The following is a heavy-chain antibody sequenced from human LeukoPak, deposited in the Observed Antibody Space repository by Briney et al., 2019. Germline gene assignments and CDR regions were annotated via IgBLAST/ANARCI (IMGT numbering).Heavy chain of an antibody. CDR3: ARDRGYGYGNYTAY. J-gene: IGHJ4*02. CDR2: INPDSGDT. V-gene: IGHV1-2*02. Sequence: AAVKVSCKPSVYTFIGDYMHSMRPAPGQGVEWMGWINPDSGDTKYAQKFPGRVTMTRDTSTSTAYMDLSRLTSDDTAVYYCARDRGYGYGNYTAYWGQGTLVTVYS. CDR1: VYTFIGDY. D-gene: IGHD5-18*01.